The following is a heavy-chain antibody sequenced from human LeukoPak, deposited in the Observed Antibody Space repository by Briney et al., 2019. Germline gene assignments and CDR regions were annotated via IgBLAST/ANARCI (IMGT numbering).Heavy chain of an antibody. Sequence: PSETLSLTCTVSGGSISSSSYYWGWIRQPPGKGLEWIGSIYYSGSTYYNPSLKSRVTISLDTSTNQFSLKLSSVTAADTAVYYCVRQDTAMDDAFDIWGQGTMVTVSS. CDR2: IYYSGST. J-gene: IGHJ3*02. CDR3: VRQDTAMDDAFDI. CDR1: GGSISSSSYY. V-gene: IGHV4-39*01. D-gene: IGHD5-18*01.